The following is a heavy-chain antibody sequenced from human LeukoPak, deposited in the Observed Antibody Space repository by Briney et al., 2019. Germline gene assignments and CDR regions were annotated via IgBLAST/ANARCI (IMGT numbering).Heavy chain of an antibody. V-gene: IGHV3-23*01. J-gene: IGHJ4*02. CDR1: GFTFSSYA. CDR2: ISGSGGST. D-gene: IGHD2-15*01. CDR3: AKDRYCSGGSCLRGLDY. Sequence: GGSLRLSCAASGFTFSSYAMSWVRQAPGKGLEWVSAISGSGGSTYYADSVKGRFTISRDNSKNTLYLQMNSLRAEDTAVYYCAKDRYCSGGSCLRGLDYWGQGTLVTVSS.